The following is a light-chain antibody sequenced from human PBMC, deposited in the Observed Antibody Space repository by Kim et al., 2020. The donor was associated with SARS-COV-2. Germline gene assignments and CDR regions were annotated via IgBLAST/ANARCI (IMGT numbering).Light chain of an antibody. CDR2: STT. Sequence: QSVLSQPPSASGAPGQSVTISCSGSRSNIGSNFVYWFQQFPGAAPKLLIYSTTQRPSGVSDRFSRSKSGTSASLAISGLRSEDEAAYYCASWDNTLNWVFGGGTQLTVL. CDR3: ASWDNTLNWV. J-gene: IGLJ3*02. V-gene: IGLV1-47*02. CDR1: RSNIGSNF.